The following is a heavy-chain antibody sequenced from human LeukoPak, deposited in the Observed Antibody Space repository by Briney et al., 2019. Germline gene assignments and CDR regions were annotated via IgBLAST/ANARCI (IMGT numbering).Heavy chain of an antibody. CDR3: ARDGYYDSSGYYGI. CDR1: GYTFTDYY. D-gene: IGHD3-22*01. V-gene: IGHV1-2*02. Sequence: ASVKVSCKASGYTFTDYYVHWVRQAPGQGLEWMGWINPNSGGTDYAQKFQGRVTMTRDTSISTAYMELRSLRSDDTAVYYCARDGYYDSSGYYGIWGQGTLVTVSS. J-gene: IGHJ4*02. CDR2: INPNSGGT.